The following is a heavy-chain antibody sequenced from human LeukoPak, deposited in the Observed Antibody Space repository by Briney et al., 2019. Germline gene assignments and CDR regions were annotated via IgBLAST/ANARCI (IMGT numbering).Heavy chain of an antibody. CDR3: AKDLLRYCSGGSCYSFDY. Sequence: AGGSLRLSCAASGFTFSSYAMHWVRQAPGKGLEWVAVISYDGSNKYYADSVKGRFTISRDNSKNTLYLQMNSLRAEDTAVYYCAKDLLRYCSGGSCYSFDYWGQGTLVTVSS. CDR1: GFTFSSYA. CDR2: ISYDGSNK. J-gene: IGHJ4*02. V-gene: IGHV3-30*04. D-gene: IGHD2-15*01.